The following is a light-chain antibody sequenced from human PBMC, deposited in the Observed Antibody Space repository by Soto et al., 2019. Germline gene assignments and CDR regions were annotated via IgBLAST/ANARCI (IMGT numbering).Light chain of an antibody. CDR1: QSVSSAY. CDR3: QQYGSSPVT. V-gene: IGKV3-20*01. J-gene: IGKJ4*01. Sequence: EFLLTQSPGTLSLSPGERATLSCRASQSVSSAYLAWYQQKPGQAPRLLIYGASSRATGIPDRFSGSGSGPDFTLTISSLEPEDFAVYYCQQYGSSPVTFGGGTKVEIE. CDR2: GAS.